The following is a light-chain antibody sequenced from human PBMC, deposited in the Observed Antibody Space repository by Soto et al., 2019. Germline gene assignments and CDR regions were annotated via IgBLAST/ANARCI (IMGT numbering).Light chain of an antibody. V-gene: IGLV2-14*01. CDR1: SSDVGGYNY. CDR3: SSYTSSSTHNYV. CDR2: EVS. J-gene: IGLJ1*01. Sequence: QSALTQPASVSGSPGQSITISCTGTSSDVGGYNYVSWYQQHPGKAPKLMIYEVSNRPSGVSNRFSGSKSGNTASLTISGLQAEDEAEYYCSSYTSSSTHNYVFGTGTKLTVL.